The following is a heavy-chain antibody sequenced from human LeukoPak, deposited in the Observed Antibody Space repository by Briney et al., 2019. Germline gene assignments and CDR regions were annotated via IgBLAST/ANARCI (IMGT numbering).Heavy chain of an antibody. J-gene: IGHJ5*02. Sequence: GASVKVSCKASGGTFSSYAISWVRQAPGQGLEWMGGIIPNFGTANYAQKFQGRVTITTDESTSTAYMELSSLRSEDTAVYYCARSSPKRLYNWNYVSWFDACGQGSLVTVHS. CDR3: ARSSPKRLYNWNYVSWFDA. CDR2: IIPNFGTA. D-gene: IGHD1-7*01. CDR1: GGTFSSYA. V-gene: IGHV1-69*05.